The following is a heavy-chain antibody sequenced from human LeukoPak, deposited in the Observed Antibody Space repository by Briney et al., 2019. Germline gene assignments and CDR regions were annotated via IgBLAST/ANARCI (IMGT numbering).Heavy chain of an antibody. D-gene: IGHD3-10*01. J-gene: IGHJ4*02. CDR1: EFTFSSYA. CDR3: AKDYYGSGSYYNQFDY. CDR2: ISGSGGSA. Sequence: GGSLRLSCAASEFTFSSYAMSWVRQAPGKGLEWVSAISGSGGSAYYADSVKGRFTISRDNSKNTLYLQMNSLRAEDTAVYYCAKDYYGSGSYYNQFDYWGQGTLVTVSS. V-gene: IGHV3-23*01.